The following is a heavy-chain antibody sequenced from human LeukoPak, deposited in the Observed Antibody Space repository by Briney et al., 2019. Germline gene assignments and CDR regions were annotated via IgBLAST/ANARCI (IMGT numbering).Heavy chain of an antibody. D-gene: IGHD2-2*01. CDR3: AQQRTTYCSSTSCYYDY. CDR2: IIPIFGTA. Sequence: SVKVSCKASGGTFSSHAISWVRQAPGQGLEWMGGIIPIFGTANYAQKFQGRVTITADESTSTAYMELSSLRSEDTAVYYCAQQRTTYCSSTSCYYDYWGQGTLVTVSS. J-gene: IGHJ4*02. V-gene: IGHV1-69*13. CDR1: GGTFSSHA.